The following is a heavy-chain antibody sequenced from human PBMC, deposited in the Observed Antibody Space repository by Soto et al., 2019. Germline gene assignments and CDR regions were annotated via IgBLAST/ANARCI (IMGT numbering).Heavy chain of an antibody. V-gene: IGHV4-59*01. D-gene: IGHD6-19*01. Sequence: PSETLSLTCSAAGGAISGSYWSWIRQSPGKGLEWLGYVYYTGSTNYSPSLRRRVSISVDTSKNEFSLRLSSVTAADPAVYFCARSVAVPGAHIDYWGQGTQVTVSS. CDR2: VYYTGST. CDR1: GGAISGSY. CDR3: ARSVAVPGAHIDY. J-gene: IGHJ4*02.